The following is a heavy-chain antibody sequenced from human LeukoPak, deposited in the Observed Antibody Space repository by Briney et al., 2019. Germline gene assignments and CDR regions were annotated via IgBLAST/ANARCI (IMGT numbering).Heavy chain of an antibody. CDR3: ARVGASYSFYFGMDI. D-gene: IGHD4-17*01. V-gene: IGHV3-48*03. CDR2: ISNSGNNI. Sequence: GGSLRLSCVASGFIFGSYEMNWVRQAPGKGLEWVSYISNSGNNIDYADSVKGRFTISRDNAKNSQYLQMNNLRAEDTAVYYCARVGASYSFYFGMDIWGQGTTVAVSS. J-gene: IGHJ6*02. CDR1: GFIFGSYE.